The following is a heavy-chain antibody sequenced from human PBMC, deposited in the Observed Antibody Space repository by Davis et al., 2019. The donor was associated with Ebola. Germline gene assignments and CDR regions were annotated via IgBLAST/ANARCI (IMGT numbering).Heavy chain of an antibody. Sequence: GESLKISCAASGFTFSSYTMHWVRQAPGTGLEWVSAIISSRYIYYPDSVKGRFTISTDNAKNSLYLQMNSPGAEDTGVYYCAREGGGIFGVVIPVPYFDYWGQGTLVTVSS. CDR1: GFTFSSYT. CDR2: IISSRYI. J-gene: IGHJ4*02. CDR3: AREGGGIFGVVIPVPYFDY. D-gene: IGHD3-3*01. V-gene: IGHV3-21*03.